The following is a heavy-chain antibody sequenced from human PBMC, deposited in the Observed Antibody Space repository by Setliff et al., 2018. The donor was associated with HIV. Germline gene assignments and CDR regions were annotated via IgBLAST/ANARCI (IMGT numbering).Heavy chain of an antibody. V-gene: IGHV4-39*07. D-gene: IGHD5-18*01. CDR1: GGSVSDTSYY. Sequence: SETLSLTCTVSGGSVSDTSYYWGWIRQPPGKGLEWLANVYYSGGTYYNPSLKSRITISIDTSKSQFSLKLTSVAAADTAVYYCARDSGGYNYGFAVGSFDYWGQGALVTVSS. J-gene: IGHJ4*02. CDR2: VYYSGGT. CDR3: ARDSGGYNYGFAVGSFDY.